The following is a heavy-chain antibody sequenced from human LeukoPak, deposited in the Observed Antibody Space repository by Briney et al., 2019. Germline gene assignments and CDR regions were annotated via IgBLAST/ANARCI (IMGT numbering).Heavy chain of an antibody. V-gene: IGHV1-2*02. J-gene: IGHJ3*02. CDR1: GYTFTGYY. D-gene: IGHD1-20*01. CDR3: ATYIWNDAFDI. Sequence: ASVRVSCKASGYTFTGYYMHWVRQAPGQGLAWMGWINLNSGGTNDAQKFQDRGTMTRDTSISTAYMELSSLRSEHTAVYYCATYIWNDAFDIWGQGTMVTVSS. CDR2: INLNSGGT.